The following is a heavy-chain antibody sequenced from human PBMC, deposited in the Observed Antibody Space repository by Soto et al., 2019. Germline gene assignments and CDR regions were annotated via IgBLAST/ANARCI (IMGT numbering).Heavy chain of an antibody. J-gene: IGHJ6*02. CDR1: GVSISSGDYY. D-gene: IGHD2-21*02. Sequence: SETLSLTCTVSGVSISSGDYYWSWIRQPPGKGLEWIGYIYYTGSTNYNPSLRSRVTMSLDTSKNQFSLKLNSVTAADTAVYYCARDLWGYCGADCYPLDVWGQGTTVTVSS. CDR3: ARDLWGYCGADCYPLDV. CDR2: IYYTGST. V-gene: IGHV4-61*08.